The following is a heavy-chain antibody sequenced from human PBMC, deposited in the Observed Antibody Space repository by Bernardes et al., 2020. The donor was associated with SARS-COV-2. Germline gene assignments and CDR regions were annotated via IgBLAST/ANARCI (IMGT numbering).Heavy chain of an antibody. Sequence: GGSLRLSCAASGFTFSSYAMTWVRQAPGKGLEWVSVIGSDSGGIHYADSVKGRFTISRDNSKNMMYLQMNNLRGEDTARYYCAKYIVLAAPPRAFDIWGQGTTVTVSS. CDR2: IGSDSGGI. D-gene: IGHD3-16*02. CDR1: GFTFSSYA. J-gene: IGHJ3*02. V-gene: IGHV3-23*01. CDR3: AKYIVLAAPPRAFDI.